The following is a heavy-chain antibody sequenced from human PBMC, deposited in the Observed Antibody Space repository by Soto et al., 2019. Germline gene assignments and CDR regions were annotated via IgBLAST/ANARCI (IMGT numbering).Heavy chain of an antibody. D-gene: IGHD3-16*01. V-gene: IGHV4-59*01. CDR1: GGSISSYY. Sequence: QVQLQESGPGLVKPSETLSLTCTVSGGSISSYYWSWIRQPPGKGLEWIGYIYYSGSTNYNPSLKSRVTISVDTSKNQFARKVSSVTAADTAVYYCARGGGEFDAFDIWGQGTMVTVSS. J-gene: IGHJ3*02. CDR2: IYYSGST. CDR3: ARGGGEFDAFDI.